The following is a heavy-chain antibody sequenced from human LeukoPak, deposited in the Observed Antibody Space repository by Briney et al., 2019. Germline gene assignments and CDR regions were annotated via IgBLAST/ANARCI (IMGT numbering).Heavy chain of an antibody. CDR1: GYTFTGYY. CDR2: INPNSGGT. V-gene: IGHV1-2*02. D-gene: IGHD2-2*01. J-gene: IGHJ6*03. CDR3: ARTSVRYQLPLLYYYYYYMDV. Sequence: PGASVKVSCKASGYTFTGYYMHWVRQAPGQGLEWMGWINPNSGGTNYAQKFQGRVTMTRDTSISTAYMELSRLRSDDTAVYYCARTSVRYQLPLLYYYYYYMDVWGKGTTVTISS.